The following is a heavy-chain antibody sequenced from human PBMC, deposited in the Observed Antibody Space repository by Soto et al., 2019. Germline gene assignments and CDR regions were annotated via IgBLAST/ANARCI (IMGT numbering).Heavy chain of an antibody. D-gene: IGHD4-4*01. J-gene: IGHJ4*02. V-gene: IGHV4-31*03. Sequence: QVQLQESGPGLVKPSQTLSLACTVSGGSISSGTYYWNWIRQPPGKGLEWIGCIHPSGGTHYNPSLKSRVAISDDTSKNQFSLKVSSVTAADMAVYYCARGQDYSKSGYWGQGTLVTVSS. CDR1: GGSISSGTYY. CDR2: IHPSGGT. CDR3: ARGQDYSKSGY.